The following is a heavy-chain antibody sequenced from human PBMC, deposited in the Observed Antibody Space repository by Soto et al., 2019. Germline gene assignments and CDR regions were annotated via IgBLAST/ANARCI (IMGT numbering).Heavy chain of an antibody. V-gene: IGHV3-11*05. Sequence: QVQLVESGGGLVRPGGSLRLSCAASGFTFSDYYMSWVRQAPGKGLEWISYISPSSISTDFADSVKGRFTISRDNAKNSLYLQMNSLRAEDTAVYFCARVSGGILTAELDYWGQGTLVTVSS. CDR1: GFTFSDYY. D-gene: IGHD6-13*01. CDR2: ISPSSIST. J-gene: IGHJ4*02. CDR3: ARVSGGILTAELDY.